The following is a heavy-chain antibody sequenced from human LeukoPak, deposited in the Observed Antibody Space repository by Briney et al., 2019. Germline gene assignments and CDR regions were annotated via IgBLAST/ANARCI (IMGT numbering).Heavy chain of an antibody. J-gene: IGHJ4*02. D-gene: IGHD1-26*01. CDR3: ASGRDVRNDY. V-gene: IGHV4-61*02. CDR2: IYTCGST. CDR1: GGSISSGSYY. Sequence: SETLSLTCTVSGGSISSGSYYWSWIRQPAGKGLEWIGRIYTCGSTNYNPSLKSRVTISVDTSKNQFSLKLSSVTAADTAVYYCASGRDVRNDYWGQGTLVTVSS.